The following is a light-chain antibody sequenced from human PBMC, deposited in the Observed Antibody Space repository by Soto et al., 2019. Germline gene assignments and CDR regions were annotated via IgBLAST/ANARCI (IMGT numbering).Light chain of an antibody. CDR1: NSDVGAYKP. CDR2: DVS. V-gene: IGLV2-14*03. Sequence: QSVLTQPASVSGSPGQSITISCTGTNSDVGAYKPVSWYQHHPGKAPKLMIYDVSYRPSGVSNRFSGSQSGNTASLTISGLQPEFESDYYSSSSKTICTRVFRTSTKVTVL. J-gene: IGLJ1*01. CDR3: SSSKTICTRV.